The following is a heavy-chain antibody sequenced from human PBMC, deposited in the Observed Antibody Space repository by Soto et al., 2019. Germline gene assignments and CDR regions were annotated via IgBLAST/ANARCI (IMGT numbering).Heavy chain of an antibody. CDR2: INHSGST. D-gene: IGHD3-3*01. V-gene: IGHV4-34*01. CDR3: ARGGRGIFGRYFDY. Sequence: SETLSLTCAVYGGSFSCYYWSWIRPPPGKGLEWIGEINHSGSTNYNPSLKSRVTISVDTSKNQFSLKLSSVTAAGTAVYYCARGGRGIFGRYFDYWGQGTLVTVSS. CDR1: GGSFSCYY. J-gene: IGHJ4*02.